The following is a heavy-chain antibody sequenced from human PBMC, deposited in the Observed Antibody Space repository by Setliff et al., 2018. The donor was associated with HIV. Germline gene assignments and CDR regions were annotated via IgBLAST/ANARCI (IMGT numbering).Heavy chain of an antibody. D-gene: IGHD7-27*01. Sequence: ETLSPPCFVSGVSISGHFWGWIRQPPGKGLGWIGYIYTSWTTEYNPSLDSRVTISVYTSRDQFSLNLRSATAADTALYFCARLIHTGLLYFDYWGLGMLVTVSS. J-gene: IGHJ4*02. CDR2: IYTSWTT. CDR1: GVSISGHF. CDR3: ARLIHTGLLYFDY. V-gene: IGHV4-4*09.